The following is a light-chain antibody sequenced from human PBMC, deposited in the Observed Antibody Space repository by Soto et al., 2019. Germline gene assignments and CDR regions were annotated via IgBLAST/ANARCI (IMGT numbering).Light chain of an antibody. CDR3: QSYDSSLSGSEV. CDR1: SSNIGAGHD. CDR2: GNG. V-gene: IGLV1-40*01. Sequence: LTQPPSVSGAPGQRVTISCTGSSSNIGAGHDVHWYQQLPGTAPKLLIYGNGNRPSGVPDRFSGSKSGTSASLAITGLQAEDEADYYCQSYDSSLSGSEVFGTGTKVTVL. J-gene: IGLJ1*01.